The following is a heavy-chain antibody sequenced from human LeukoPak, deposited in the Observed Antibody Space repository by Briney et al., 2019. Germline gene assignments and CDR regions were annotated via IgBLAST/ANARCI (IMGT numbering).Heavy chain of an antibody. V-gene: IGHV1-24*01. J-gene: IGHJ5*02. Sequence: ASVKVSCKVSGYTLTELSMHWVRQAPGKGLEWMGGFDPEDGETIYAQKFQGRVTMTEDTSTDTAYMELSSLRSEDTAVYYCATQFLMAELDRFDPWGLGTLVTVSS. CDR2: FDPEDGET. CDR3: ATQFLMAELDRFDP. D-gene: IGHD1-7*01. CDR1: GYTLTELS.